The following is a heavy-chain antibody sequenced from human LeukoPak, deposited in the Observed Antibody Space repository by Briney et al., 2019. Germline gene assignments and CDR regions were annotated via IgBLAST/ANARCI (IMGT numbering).Heavy chain of an antibody. V-gene: IGHV1-18*01. CDR2: ISAYNGNT. CDR3: ARASDYDFWSGYYFGYFDY. D-gene: IGHD3-3*01. CDR1: GYTFTSYA. Sequence: ASVKVSCKASGYTFTSYAMHWVRQAPGQRLEWMGWISAYNGNTNYAQKLQGRVTMTTDTSTSTAYMELRSLRSDDTAVYYCARASDYDFWSGYYFGYFDYWGQGTLVTVSS. J-gene: IGHJ4*02.